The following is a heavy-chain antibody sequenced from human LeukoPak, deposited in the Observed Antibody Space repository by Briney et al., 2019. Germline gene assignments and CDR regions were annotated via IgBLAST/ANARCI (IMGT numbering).Heavy chain of an antibody. CDR3: ARHYYDSSGYWNWFDP. CDR1: GASISSSSYD. Sequence: SETLSLTCTVSGASISSSSYDWGWIRQPPGKGLQWIGRIYYSGSTYYNPSLKRRVTISVDTSKNQFSLKLSSVTAADTAVYYCARHYYDSSGYWNWFDPWGQGTLVTVSS. CDR2: IYYSGST. D-gene: IGHD3-22*01. V-gene: IGHV4-39*01. J-gene: IGHJ5*02.